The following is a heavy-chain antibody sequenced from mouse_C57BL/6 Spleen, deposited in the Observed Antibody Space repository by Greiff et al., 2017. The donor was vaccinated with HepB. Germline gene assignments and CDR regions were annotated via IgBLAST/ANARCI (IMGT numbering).Heavy chain of an antibody. D-gene: IGHD1-1*01. CDR2: ISSGSSTI. J-gene: IGHJ1*03. CDR3: ARPSHYGSSYVGYFDV. Sequence: EVMLVESGGGLVKPGGSLKLSCAASGFTFSDYGMHWVRQAPEKGLEWVAYISSGSSTIYYADTVKGRFTISRDNAKNTLFLQMTSLRSEDTAMYYCARPSHYGSSYVGYFDVWGTGTTVTVSS. V-gene: IGHV5-17*01. CDR1: GFTFSDYG.